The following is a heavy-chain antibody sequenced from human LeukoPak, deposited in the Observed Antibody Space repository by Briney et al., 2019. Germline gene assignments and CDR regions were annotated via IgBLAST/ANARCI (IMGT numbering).Heavy chain of an antibody. V-gene: IGHV4-34*01. CDR2: INHSGST. D-gene: IGHD3-22*01. Sequence: SETLSLTCAVYGGSFSGYYCSWIRLPPGKGLEWIGEINHSGSTNYNPSLKSRVTISVDTSKNQFSLKLSSVTAADTAVYYCARQLKHYDSSGYYQYWGQGTLVTVSS. J-gene: IGHJ4*02. CDR3: ARQLKHYDSSGYYQY. CDR1: GGSFSGYY.